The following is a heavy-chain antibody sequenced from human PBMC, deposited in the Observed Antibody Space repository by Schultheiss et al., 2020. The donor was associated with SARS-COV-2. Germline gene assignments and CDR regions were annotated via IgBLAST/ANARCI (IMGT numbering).Heavy chain of an antibody. D-gene: IGHD5-18*01. CDR1: GGSISSGGYY. CDR3: ARVTATRGYSYGSHYYYYGMDV. CDR2: INHSGST. J-gene: IGHJ6*02. V-gene: IGHV4-39*07. Sequence: SETLSLTCTVSGGSISSGGYYWSWIRQHPGKGLEWIGEINHSGSTNYNPSLKSRVTISVDTSKNQFSLKLSSVTAADTAVYYCARVTATRGYSYGSHYYYYGMDVWGQGTTVTVSS.